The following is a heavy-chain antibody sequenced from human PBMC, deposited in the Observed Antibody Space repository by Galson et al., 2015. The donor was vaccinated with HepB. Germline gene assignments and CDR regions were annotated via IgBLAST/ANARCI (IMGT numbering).Heavy chain of an antibody. CDR3: AREVAAAGGVDY. CDR2: IYYNGNT. D-gene: IGHD6-13*01. Sequence: TLSLTCTVSGGSISSGDYYWSWIRQPPGKGVEWIGYIYYNGNTYYNPSLKSRVTISVDTSKNQFSLKLSSVTAADTAVYYCAREVAAAGGVDYWGQGTLVTVSS. J-gene: IGHJ4*02. V-gene: IGHV4-30-4*01. CDR1: GGSISSGDYY.